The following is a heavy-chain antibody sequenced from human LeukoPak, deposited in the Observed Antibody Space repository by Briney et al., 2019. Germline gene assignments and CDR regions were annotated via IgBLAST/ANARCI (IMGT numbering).Heavy chain of an antibody. CDR3: ARSIAAAGTSGLDY. D-gene: IGHD6-13*01. Sequence: ASVKVSCKASGYAFTGYYMHWVRQAPGQGLEWMGWINPNSGGANYAQKFPGRVTMTRDTSISTAYMELSRLRSDDTAVYYCARSIAAAGTSGLDYWGQGTLVTVSS. CDR1: GYAFTGYY. V-gene: IGHV1-2*02. CDR2: INPNSGGA. J-gene: IGHJ4*02.